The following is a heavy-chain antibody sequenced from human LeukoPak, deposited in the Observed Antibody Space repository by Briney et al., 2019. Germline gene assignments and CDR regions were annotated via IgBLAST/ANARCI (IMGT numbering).Heavy chain of an antibody. CDR2: IYHSGST. Sequence: SETLSLTCTVSGGSLSSGGYYWSWIRQPPGKGLEWIGYIYHSGSTYYNPSLKSRVTISVDRSKNQFSLKLSSVTAADTAVYYCARERRYYGSGSLLDYWGQGTLVTVSS. J-gene: IGHJ4*02. CDR3: ARERRYYGSGSLLDY. D-gene: IGHD3-10*01. CDR1: GGSLSSGGYY. V-gene: IGHV4-30-2*01.